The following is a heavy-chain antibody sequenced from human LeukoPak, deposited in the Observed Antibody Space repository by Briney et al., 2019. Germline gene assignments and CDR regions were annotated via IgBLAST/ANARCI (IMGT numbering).Heavy chain of an antibody. Sequence: GGSLRLSCAASGFTFDDYGMSWVRQAPGKGLEWVSYISSSSSTIYYADSVEGRFTISRDNAKNSLYLQMNSLRAEDTAVYYCARGSTTYDFWSGYYGGDYWGQGTLVTVSS. D-gene: IGHD3-3*01. J-gene: IGHJ4*02. CDR2: ISSSSSTI. V-gene: IGHV3-48*01. CDR1: GFTFDDYG. CDR3: ARGSTTYDFWSGYYGGDY.